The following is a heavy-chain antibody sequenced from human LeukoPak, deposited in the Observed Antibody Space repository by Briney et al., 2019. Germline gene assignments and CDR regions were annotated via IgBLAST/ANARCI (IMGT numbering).Heavy chain of an antibody. D-gene: IGHD6-13*01. CDR2: IKPNRGDT. Sequence: ASVKVSCMASGYTFTGYYMHWVRQAPRHPLEWIGWIKPNRGDTNYAQKSQPRVTMTRDTTLITAHMHLNRLRSDDPTQYYVAGGQQLLPWGVDYWGQGTLVTVS. J-gene: IGHJ4*02. CDR1: GYTFTGYY. V-gene: IGHV1-2*02. CDR3: AGGQQLLPWGVDY.